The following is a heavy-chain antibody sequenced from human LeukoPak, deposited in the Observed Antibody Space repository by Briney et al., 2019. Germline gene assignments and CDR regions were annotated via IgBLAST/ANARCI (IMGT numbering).Heavy chain of an antibody. CDR1: GGSISSGSYY. Sequence: PSQTLSLTCTVSGGSISSGSYYWSWIRQPAGKGLEWIGEIHPSGSTSYNPSLKSRVTMSVDTSKNQFSLKLTSVTAADTAVYYCARGTDAYKGGNYWGQGTLVTVSS. V-gene: IGHV4-61*09. CDR2: IHPSGST. J-gene: IGHJ4*02. D-gene: IGHD5-24*01. CDR3: ARGTDAYKGGNY.